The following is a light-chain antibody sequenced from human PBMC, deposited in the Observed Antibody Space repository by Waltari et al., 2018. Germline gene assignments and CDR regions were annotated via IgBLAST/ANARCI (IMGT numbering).Light chain of an antibody. V-gene: IGLV1-44*01. CDR3: AAWDDSLNGRV. CDR1: SSNIGRNG. J-gene: IGLJ3*02. Sequence: QSVLAQPPSASGTPGQGVTVSCSGSSSNIGRNGVSWYQQVPGTAPKLLIHTDNQRPSGFPDRFSGSKSGTSASLAISGLQSEDEAHYYCAAWDDSLNGRVFGGGTEVTVL. CDR2: TDN.